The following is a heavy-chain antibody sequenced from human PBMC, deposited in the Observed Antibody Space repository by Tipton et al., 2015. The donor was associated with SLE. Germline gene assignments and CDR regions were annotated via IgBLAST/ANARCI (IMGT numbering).Heavy chain of an antibody. V-gene: IGHV4-4*07. CDR1: GGSFSGYY. D-gene: IGHD5-24*01. CDR3: ASQGMDDI. J-gene: IGHJ3*02. Sequence: TLSLTCTVYGGSFSGYYWSWIRQPAGKGLEWIGRIYTSGSTNYNPSLKSRVTISVDTSKNQFSLKLSSVTAADTAVYYCASQGMDDIWGQGTMVTVSS. CDR2: IYTSGST.